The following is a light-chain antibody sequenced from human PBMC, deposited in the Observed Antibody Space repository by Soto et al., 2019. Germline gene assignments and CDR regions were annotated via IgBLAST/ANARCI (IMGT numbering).Light chain of an antibody. CDR2: DAS. J-gene: IGKJ5*01. Sequence: EIVLTQSPATLSLSPGERATLSCRASQSINRHLAWYRQKPGQAPRLLIYDASNRATGIPARFSGSGSGTDFTLTISSLEPEDFAVYYCQQQGRSWITFGQGTRLEIK. CDR3: QQQGRSWIT. V-gene: IGKV3-11*01. CDR1: QSINRH.